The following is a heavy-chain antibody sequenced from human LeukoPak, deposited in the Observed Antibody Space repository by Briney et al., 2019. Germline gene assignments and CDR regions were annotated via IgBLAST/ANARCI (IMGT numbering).Heavy chain of an antibody. CDR2: IYYTGTT. D-gene: IGHD2-2*01. V-gene: IGHV4-59*08. Sequence: ETLSLTCTLSVGSISSYYCSWIRQSPGKGRERIGYIYYTGTTNYNPSLKSRVTISVDTSKNQFSLKLTSVTAADTAMYYCARHARSSTSFPLDYWGQGTLVTVSS. J-gene: IGHJ4*02. CDR1: VGSISSYY. CDR3: ARHARSSTSFPLDY.